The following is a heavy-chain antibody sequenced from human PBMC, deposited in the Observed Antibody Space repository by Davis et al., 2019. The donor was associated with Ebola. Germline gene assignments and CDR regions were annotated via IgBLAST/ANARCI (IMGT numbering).Heavy chain of an antibody. D-gene: IGHD4-17*01. Sequence: LRLSCTVSGGSVSSGSYYWSWIRQPPGKGLEWIGEINHSGSTNYNPSLKSRVTISVDTSKNQFSLKVSSVTAADTAVYYCARGWPSTVTTDYYAMDAWGKGTTVTVSS. CDR3: ARGWPSTVTTDYYAMDA. V-gene: IGHV4-30-4*08. CDR1: GGSVSSGSYY. J-gene: IGHJ6*04. CDR2: INHSGST.